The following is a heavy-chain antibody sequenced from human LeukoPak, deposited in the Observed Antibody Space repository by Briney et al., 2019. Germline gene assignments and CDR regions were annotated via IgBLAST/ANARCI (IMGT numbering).Heavy chain of an antibody. V-gene: IGHV4-34*01. CDR2: INHSGST. CDR1: GGSFSGYY. Sequence: SETLSLTCAVYGGSFSGYYWSWIRQPPGKGLEWIGEINHSGSTNYNPSLKSRVTISVDTSKNQFSLKLSSVTAADTAVYYCARGRTKLSLNWFDPWGQGTLVTVSS. D-gene: IGHD3-16*02. CDR3: ARGRTKLSLNWFDP. J-gene: IGHJ5*02.